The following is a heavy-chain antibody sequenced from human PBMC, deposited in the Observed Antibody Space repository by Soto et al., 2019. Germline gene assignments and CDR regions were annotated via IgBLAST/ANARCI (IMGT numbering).Heavy chain of an antibody. Sequence: SETLSLTCTVSGGSISSSSYYWGWIRQPPGKGLEWIGSIYYSGSTYYNPSLKSRVTISVDTSKNQFSLKLSSVTAADTAVYYWAILARRYGTSDYWGPGTLVTVSS. V-gene: IGHV4-39*01. D-gene: IGHD1-26*01. CDR3: AILARRYGTSDY. J-gene: IGHJ4*02. CDR2: IYYSGST. CDR1: GGSISSSSYY.